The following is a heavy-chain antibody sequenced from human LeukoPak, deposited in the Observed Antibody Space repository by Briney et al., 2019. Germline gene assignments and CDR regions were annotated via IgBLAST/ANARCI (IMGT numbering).Heavy chain of an antibody. Sequence: ASVKVSCKASGYTFTSYGISWVRQAPGQGLEWMGWISAYNGNTNYAQKLQGRVTITTDTSTSTAYMELRSLRSDDTAVYYCAREAPHYYYMDVWGKGTTVTVSS. CDR1: GYTFTSYG. J-gene: IGHJ6*03. V-gene: IGHV1-18*01. CDR2: ISAYNGNT. CDR3: AREAPHYYYMDV.